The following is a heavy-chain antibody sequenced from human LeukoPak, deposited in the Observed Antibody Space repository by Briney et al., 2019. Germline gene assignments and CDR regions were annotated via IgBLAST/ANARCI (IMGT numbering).Heavy chain of an antibody. CDR3: AKAPRAAAGTYNGMDV. Sequence: GGSLRLSCAASGFTFTNYAVSWVRQAPGKGLEWVSAISGSGGSTYYADSVKGRFTISRDNSKNTLYLQMNSLRAEDTAVYYCAKAPRAAAGTYNGMDVWGQGTTVTVSS. D-gene: IGHD6-13*01. J-gene: IGHJ6*02. V-gene: IGHV3-23*01. CDR1: GFTFTNYA. CDR2: ISGSGGST.